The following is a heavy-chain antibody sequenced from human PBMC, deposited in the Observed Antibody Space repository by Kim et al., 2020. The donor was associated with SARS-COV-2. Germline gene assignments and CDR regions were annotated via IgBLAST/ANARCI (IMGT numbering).Heavy chain of an antibody. V-gene: IGHV3-48*02. Sequence: GGSLRLSCAASGFTFSSYRMNWVRQAPGKGLEWISYISRSSSTITYADSVKGRFTISRDNAKNSLFLQMNCLRDEDTAVYFCARSREGHYASTDYWGQGTLVTVSS. CDR1: GFTFSSYR. CDR2: ISRSSSTI. CDR3: ARSREGHYASTDY. J-gene: IGHJ1*01. D-gene: IGHD3-22*01.